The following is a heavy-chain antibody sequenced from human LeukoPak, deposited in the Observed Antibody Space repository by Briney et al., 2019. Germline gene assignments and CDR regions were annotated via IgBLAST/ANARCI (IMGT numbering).Heavy chain of an antibody. D-gene: IGHD2-2*01. Sequence: GASVNLSCKASGGTFSSYAISWVRQAPGQGLGWRGGIIPIFGTANYAQKFQGRVTITADESTSTAYMELSSLRSEDTAVYYCASNIVVVPAAMAPLDVWGKGTTVTVSS. CDR3: ASNIVVVPAAMAPLDV. J-gene: IGHJ6*04. V-gene: IGHV1-69*13. CDR2: IIPIFGTA. CDR1: GGTFSSYA.